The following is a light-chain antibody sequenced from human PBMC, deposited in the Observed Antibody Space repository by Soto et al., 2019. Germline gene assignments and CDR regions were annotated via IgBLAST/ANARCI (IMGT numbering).Light chain of an antibody. CDR1: QSVSSN. V-gene: IGKV3-15*01. J-gene: IGKJ5*01. CDR2: GAS. Sequence: EIVLTQSPATLSLSPGERATLSCRASQSVSSNLAWYQQKPGQAPRLLIDGASTRATGIPARFSGSGSGTDFTLTISNLQPEDFATCYCQQSYSSPYTFGQGTRLEIK. CDR3: QQSYSSPYT.